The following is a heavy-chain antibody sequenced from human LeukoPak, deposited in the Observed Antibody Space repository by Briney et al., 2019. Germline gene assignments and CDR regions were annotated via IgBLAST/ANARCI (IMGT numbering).Heavy chain of an antibody. V-gene: IGHV4-39*07. CDR3: ARDVTVRGSPYRRYFDF. Sequence: SETLSLTCTVSGASITSSNYYWTWIRQPPGKGLEWIGSLYDAGNTYYNPSLKSRVAISVDTAKEQVSLRLTSLTAADTAVYYCARDVTVRGSPYRRYFDFWGQGSLVAVSS. D-gene: IGHD3-10*01. CDR1: GASITSSNYY. J-gene: IGHJ4*02. CDR2: LYDAGNT.